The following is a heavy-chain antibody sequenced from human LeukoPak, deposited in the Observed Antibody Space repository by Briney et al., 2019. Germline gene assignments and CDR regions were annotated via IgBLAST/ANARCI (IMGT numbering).Heavy chain of an antibody. D-gene: IGHD1-7*01. CDR3: ARHEITGTTGAFDI. Sequence: SETLSLTCAVSGGSISSGGYSWSWIRQPPGKGLEWIGSIYYSGSTYYNPSLKSRVTISVDTSKNQFSLKLSSVTAADTAVYYCARHEITGTTGAFDIWGQGTMVTVSS. V-gene: IGHV4-30-2*03. CDR1: GGSISSGGYS. CDR2: IYYSGST. J-gene: IGHJ3*02.